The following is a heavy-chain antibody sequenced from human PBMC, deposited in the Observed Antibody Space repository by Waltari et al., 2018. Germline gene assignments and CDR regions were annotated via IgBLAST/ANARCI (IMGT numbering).Heavy chain of an antibody. CDR1: GGSISSSSYY. D-gene: IGHD6-6*01. J-gene: IGHJ4*02. V-gene: IGHV4-39*07. CDR3: ARGSIADTSPPSLDY. CDR2: IYYSGST. Sequence: QLQLQESGPGLVKPSETLSLTCTVSGGSISSSSYYWGWIRQPPGKGLEWIGSIYYSGSTDYNPSLKSRVTISVDTSKKQFSLKLSSVTAADTAVYYCARGSIADTSPPSLDYWGQGTLVTVSS.